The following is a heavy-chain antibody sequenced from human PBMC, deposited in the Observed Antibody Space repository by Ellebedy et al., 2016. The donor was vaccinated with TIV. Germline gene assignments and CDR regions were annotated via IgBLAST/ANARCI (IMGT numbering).Heavy chain of an antibody. CDR2: IKTDGSEK. CDR1: GFAFSSNW. D-gene: IGHD3-10*01. Sequence: PGGSLRLSCAASGFAFSSNWMSRVRHAPGRGLECVANIKTDGSEKYYVDSVKGRFTISRDNAKNSLYLQMNSLRDEDTAIYYCATSMGRGGDDYWGQGSLVTVSS. CDR3: ATSMGRGGDDY. V-gene: IGHV3-7*01. J-gene: IGHJ4*01.